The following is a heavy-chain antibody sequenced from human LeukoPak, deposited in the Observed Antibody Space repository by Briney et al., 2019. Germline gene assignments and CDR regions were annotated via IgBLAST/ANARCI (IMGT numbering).Heavy chain of an antibody. D-gene: IGHD5-18*01. CDR3: ARGGIMRYSYGYNY. V-gene: IGHV3-7*01. CDR1: GFTFSSYW. CDR2: IKQDGSEK. J-gene: IGHJ4*02. Sequence: GGSLRLSCAVSGFTFSSYWMSWVRQAPGKGLEWVANIKQDGSEKYYVDSVKGRFTISRDNAKNSLYLQMNSLRAEDTAVYYCARGGIMRYSYGYNYWGQGTLVTVSS.